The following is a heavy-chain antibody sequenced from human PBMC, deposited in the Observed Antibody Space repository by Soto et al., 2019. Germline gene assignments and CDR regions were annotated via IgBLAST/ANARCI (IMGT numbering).Heavy chain of an antibody. D-gene: IGHD3-22*01. J-gene: IGHJ4*02. CDR2: ISGSGGST. Sequence: GGSLRLSCAASVFTFSSYAMSLVRQSPGKGLEWVSAISGSGGSTYSADSVKGRFTISRDNSKNTLYLQMNSLRAEDTAVYYCAKDGGYDSSGYSSDYFDYWGQGTLVTVSS. V-gene: IGHV3-23*01. CDR1: VFTFSSYA. CDR3: AKDGGYDSSGYSSDYFDY.